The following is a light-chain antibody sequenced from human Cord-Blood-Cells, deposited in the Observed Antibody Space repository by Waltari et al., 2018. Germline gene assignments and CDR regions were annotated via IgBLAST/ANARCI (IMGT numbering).Light chain of an antibody. J-gene: IGKJ1*01. CDR2: GAS. CDR1: RGISSW. CDR3: QQYNSYSWT. V-gene: IGKV1-5*01. Sequence: IQITQSPSTLSASVGDRVPTTCRARRGISSWLAWYQQKPGKAPTLLIYGASSWESGVPSRFSGSGSGTEFTLTISSLQPDDFATYYCQQYNSYSWTFGQGTKVEIK.